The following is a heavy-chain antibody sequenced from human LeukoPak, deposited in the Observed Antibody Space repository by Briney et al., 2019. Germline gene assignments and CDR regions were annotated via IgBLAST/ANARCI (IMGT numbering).Heavy chain of an antibody. Sequence: PGGSLRLSCAASGFTFSSYWMHWVRQAPGKGLVWVSRIKSDGSSTSYADSVKGRFTISRDNAKNTLYLQMTSLRADDTAIYYCAKEPNLSFYYMADWGKGTTVTISS. D-gene: IGHD1-14*01. CDR1: GFTFSSYW. J-gene: IGHJ6*03. V-gene: IGHV3-74*01. CDR3: AKEPNLSFYYMAD. CDR2: IKSDGSST.